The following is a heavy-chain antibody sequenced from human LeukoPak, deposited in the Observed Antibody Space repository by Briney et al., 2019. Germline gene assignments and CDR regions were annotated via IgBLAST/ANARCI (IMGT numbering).Heavy chain of an antibody. Sequence: PGGSLRLSCAASRFTFSSYAMSRVCQAPGKGLEWVSAISGSGGSTYYADSVKGRFTISRDNSKNTLYLQMNSLRAEDTAVYYCAKDMVPSGIQLWSGEDYWGQGTLVTVSS. CDR1: RFTFSSYA. J-gene: IGHJ4*02. D-gene: IGHD5-18*01. V-gene: IGHV3-23*01. CDR2: ISGSGGST. CDR3: AKDMVPSGIQLWSGEDY.